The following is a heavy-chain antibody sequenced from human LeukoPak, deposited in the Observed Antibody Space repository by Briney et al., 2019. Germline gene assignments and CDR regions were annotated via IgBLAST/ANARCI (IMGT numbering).Heavy chain of an antibody. CDR2: ISSDGSDK. V-gene: IGHV3-30*04. CDR1: GFTFSSYA. J-gene: IGHJ4*02. CDR3: ARGAGGSGWYGGIDY. Sequence: GGSLRLSCAASGFTFSSYAMSWVRQAPGKGLEWVAVISSDGSDKYYADSVKGRFTISRDNSKNTLYVQMSSLRAEDTAVYYCARGAGGSGWYGGIDYWGQGTLVTVSS. D-gene: IGHD6-19*01.